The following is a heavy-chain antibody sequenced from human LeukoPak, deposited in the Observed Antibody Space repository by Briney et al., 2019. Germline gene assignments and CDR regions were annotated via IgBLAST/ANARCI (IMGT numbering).Heavy chain of an antibody. Sequence: SVKVPCKASGGTFSSCAISWVRQAPGQGLEWMGGIIPIFGTANYAQKFQGRVTITADESTSTAYMELSSLRSEDTAVYYCARVRSYYGSGSYFGSLYYMDVWGKGTTVTVSS. CDR1: GGTFSSCA. CDR3: ARVRSYYGSGSYFGSLYYMDV. D-gene: IGHD3-10*01. CDR2: IIPIFGTA. V-gene: IGHV1-69*01. J-gene: IGHJ6*03.